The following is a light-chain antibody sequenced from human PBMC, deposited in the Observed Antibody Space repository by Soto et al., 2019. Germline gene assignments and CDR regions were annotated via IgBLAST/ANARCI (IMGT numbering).Light chain of an antibody. CDR3: QQYDSFSTWT. Sequence: DIQMTQSPSTLSASVGDRVTITCRASQSIGSWLAWYEQKPGKAPKLLIYQASILESGVPSRFSGSGSGTEFTLTISSLQPDDFASYYCQQYDSFSTWTFGQGTKVEI. CDR2: QAS. V-gene: IGKV1-5*03. J-gene: IGKJ1*01. CDR1: QSIGSW.